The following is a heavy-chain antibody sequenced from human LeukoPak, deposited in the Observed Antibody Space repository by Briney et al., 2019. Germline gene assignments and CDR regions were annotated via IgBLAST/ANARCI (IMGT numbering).Heavy chain of an antibody. CDR1: GFTFSHYY. CDR3: ARGWGYCSSTSCYRMDVHDAFDI. Sequence: PGGSLRLSCAASGFTFSHYYMSWVRQAPGKGLEWVANIKQDGSEQFYLDSVKGRFTISRDNAKNALYLQMHSLRVDDTAVYYCARGWGYCSSTSCYRMDVHDAFDIWGQGTMVTVSS. J-gene: IGHJ3*02. V-gene: IGHV3-7*03. CDR2: IKQDGSEQ. D-gene: IGHD2-2*02.